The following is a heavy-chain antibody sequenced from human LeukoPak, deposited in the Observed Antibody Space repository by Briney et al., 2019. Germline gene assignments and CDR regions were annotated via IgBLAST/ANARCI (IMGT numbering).Heavy chain of an antibody. D-gene: IGHD6-19*01. CDR1: GFTFSTYD. Sequence: GGSLRLSCAASGFTFSTYDMHWVRQATGKGLGWVSGIGTAGDTHYPGSVKGRFTVSRENAKNSLYLQMNSLSAGDTAVYYCARDPSGWGLDVWGQGTTVTVSS. CDR3: ARDPSGWGLDV. V-gene: IGHV3-13*01. CDR2: IGTAGDT. J-gene: IGHJ6*02.